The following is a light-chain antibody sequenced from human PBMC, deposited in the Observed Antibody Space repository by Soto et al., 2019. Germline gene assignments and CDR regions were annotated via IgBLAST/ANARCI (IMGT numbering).Light chain of an antibody. CDR3: QQYFNWPPWT. Sequence: EIVMTQSPAAQSVSPGERATLSCRASQSDSSNLAWYQQKPGQAPRLLIYDTSTRATGIPVRFSGSGSGTEFTLTISSLQPEDFAVYYCQQYFNWPPWTFGQGTKVEIK. CDR2: DTS. V-gene: IGKV3-15*01. J-gene: IGKJ1*01. CDR1: QSDSSN.